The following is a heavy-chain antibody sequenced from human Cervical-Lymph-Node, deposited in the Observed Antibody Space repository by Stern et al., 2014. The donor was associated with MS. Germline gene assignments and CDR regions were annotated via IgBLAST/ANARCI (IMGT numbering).Heavy chain of an antibody. V-gene: IGHV3-33*01. Sequence: VQLEESGGGVVQPGRSLRLSCAASGFSFSRYAMHWVRQAPGKGLEWVARIGYEGSNPYYADCVPARFTISRDNFKNTLYLQMNSLRAEDTAVYYCASAYSSSHYYFDYWGQGTLVTVSS. CDR1: GFSFSRYA. CDR2: IGYEGSNP. D-gene: IGHD6-13*01. CDR3: ASAYSSSHYYFDY. J-gene: IGHJ4*02.